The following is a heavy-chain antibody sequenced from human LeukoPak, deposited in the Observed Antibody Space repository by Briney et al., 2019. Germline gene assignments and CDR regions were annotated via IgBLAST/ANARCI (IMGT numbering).Heavy chain of an antibody. V-gene: IGHV4-59*01. Sequence: GSLRLSCAASGLTFNTYEMNWVRQAPGKGLEWIGYIHNSGRTNYNASLKSRVTISIDTSKNQYSLKLSSVTAADTAVYYCARDSDNWGSTGYFDPWGQGTLVTVSS. D-gene: IGHD7-27*01. CDR2: IHNSGRT. CDR3: ARDSDNWGSTGYFDP. CDR1: GLTFNTYE. J-gene: IGHJ5*02.